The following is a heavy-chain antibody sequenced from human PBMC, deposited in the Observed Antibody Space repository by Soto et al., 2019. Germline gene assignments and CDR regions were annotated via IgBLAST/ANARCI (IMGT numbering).Heavy chain of an antibody. CDR3: ASPNSSGYYHFDY. CDR2: IIPIFGTA. V-gene: IGHV1-69*13. Sequence: SVKVSCKASGGTFSSYAISWVRQAPGQGLEWMGGIIPIFGTANYAQKFQGRVTITADESTSTAYMELSSLRSEDTAVYYCASPNSSGYYHFDYWGQGTLVTVSS. CDR1: GGTFSSYA. D-gene: IGHD3-22*01. J-gene: IGHJ4*02.